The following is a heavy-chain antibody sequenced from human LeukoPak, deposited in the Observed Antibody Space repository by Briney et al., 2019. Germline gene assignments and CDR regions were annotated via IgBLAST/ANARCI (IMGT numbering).Heavy chain of an antibody. CDR3: ARRAGGYSHPYDY. CDR1: GFTFSSYS. CDR2: ISGSGGST. D-gene: IGHD4-23*01. J-gene: IGHJ4*02. V-gene: IGHV3-23*01. Sequence: GGSLRLSCAASGFTFSSYSMNWVRQAPGKGLEWVSAISGSGGSTYYADSVKGRFTISRDNSKNTLYLQMNSLRAEDTAVYYCARRAGGYSHPYDYWGQGILVTVSS.